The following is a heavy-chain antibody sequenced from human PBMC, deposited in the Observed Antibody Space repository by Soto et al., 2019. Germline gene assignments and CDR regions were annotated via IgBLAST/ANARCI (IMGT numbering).Heavy chain of an antibody. CDR3: ASPREGQWLVFDH. V-gene: IGHV3-30*19. CDR1: GFTFSDFG. J-gene: IGHJ4*02. CDR2: ISKDGLDR. D-gene: IGHD6-19*01. Sequence: PGGSLRLSCVVSGFTFSDFGMHWVRQSPGEGLAWVASISKDGLDRYYSESVKGRFTISRDDSKNTVFLQMNGLKVEDTAAYFCASPREGQWLVFDHWGQRTLVTVPS.